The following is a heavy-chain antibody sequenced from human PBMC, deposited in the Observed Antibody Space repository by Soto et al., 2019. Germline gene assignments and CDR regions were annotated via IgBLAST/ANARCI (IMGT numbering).Heavy chain of an antibody. CDR3: ARVSKPDSISWGDFDY. CDR1: GGSISSYY. CDR2: IYYSGST. D-gene: IGHD6-13*01. J-gene: IGHJ4*02. V-gene: IGHV4-59*01. Sequence: SETLSLTCTVSGGSISSYYWSWIRQPPGKGLEWIGYIYYSGSTNYNPSLKSRVTISVDTSKNQFSLKLSSVTAADTAVYYCARVSKPDSISWGDFDYWGQGTLVTVSS.